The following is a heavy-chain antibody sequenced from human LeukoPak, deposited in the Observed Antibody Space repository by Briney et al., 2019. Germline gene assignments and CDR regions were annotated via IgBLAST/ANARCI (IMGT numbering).Heavy chain of an antibody. J-gene: IGHJ2*01. D-gene: IGHD2-15*01. CDR2: IYYSGST. Sequence: SQTLSLTCTVSGGSISSGGYYWSWIRQHPGKGLEWIGYIYYSGSTYYNPSLKSRVTISVDTSKNQFSLKLSSVTAADTAVYYCARSEYCSGGSCYSYFDLWGRGTLVTVSS. CDR3: ARSEYCSGGSCYSYFDL. V-gene: IGHV4-31*03. CDR1: GGSISSGGYY.